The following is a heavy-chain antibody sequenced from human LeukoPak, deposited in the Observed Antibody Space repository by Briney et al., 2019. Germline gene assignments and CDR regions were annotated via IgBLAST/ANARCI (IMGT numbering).Heavy chain of an antibody. CDR2: INPNRGGT. Sequence: ASVKVSCKASGYTFTGYYMHWVRQAPGQGLEWMGWINPNRGGTNYAQKFQGWVTMTRDTSISTAYMELSRLRSDDTAVYYCARDNRTYYDFWSGYQPLYYFDYWGQGTLVTVSS. CDR3: ARDNRTYYDFWSGYQPLYYFDY. J-gene: IGHJ4*02. CDR1: GYTFTGYY. V-gene: IGHV1-2*04. D-gene: IGHD3-3*01.